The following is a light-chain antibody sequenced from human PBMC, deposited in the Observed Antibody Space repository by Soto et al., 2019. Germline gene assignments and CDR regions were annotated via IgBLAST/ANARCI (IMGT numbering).Light chain of an antibody. J-gene: IGLJ1*01. Sequence: QSALTQPASVSGSPGQSITISCTGTSSDVAGYNHVSWYQHHPGKAPKLMIYEVNKRPSGVPDRFSGSKSGNTASLTVSGLQAEDEADYYCSSYAGSNNFVFGTGTKLTVL. CDR3: SSYAGSNNFV. V-gene: IGLV2-8*01. CDR2: EVN. CDR1: SSDVAGYNH.